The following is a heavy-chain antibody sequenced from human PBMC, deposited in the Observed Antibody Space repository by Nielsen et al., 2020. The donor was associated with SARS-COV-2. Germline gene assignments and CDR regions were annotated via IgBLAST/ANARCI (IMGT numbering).Heavy chain of an antibody. D-gene: IGHD3-9*01. Sequence: GESLKISCAASGFTFSSYGMHWVRQAPGKGLEWVAVIWYDGSNKYYADSVKGRFTISRDNSKNTLYLQMNSLRAEDTAVYYCASLTGYPDYWGQGTLVTVSS. V-gene: IGHV3-33*01. J-gene: IGHJ4*02. CDR2: IWYDGSNK. CDR3: ASLTGYPDY. CDR1: GFTFSSYG.